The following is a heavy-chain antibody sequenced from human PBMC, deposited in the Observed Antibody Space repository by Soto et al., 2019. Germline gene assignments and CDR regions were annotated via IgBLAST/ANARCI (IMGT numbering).Heavy chain of an antibody. V-gene: IGHV3-23*01. CDR2: ISASVGAT. CDR3: AKEAEGGGIFRGGIDD. D-gene: IGHD3-16*01. J-gene: IGHJ4*02. CDR1: IFTFTSDS. Sequence: VVSLILSCFSSIFTFTSDSVGWVRQAPVKGLEWVASISASVGATIHSDSVKVQLTISRDNSKNTLYLQMNSLRAEDTDVYYCAKEAEGGGIFRGGIDDWGQGTKVTVSS.